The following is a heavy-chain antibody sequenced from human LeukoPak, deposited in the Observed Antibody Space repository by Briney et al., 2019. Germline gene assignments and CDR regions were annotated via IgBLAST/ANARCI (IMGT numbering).Heavy chain of an antibody. D-gene: IGHD1-26*01. CDR2: ISWNSGSI. V-gene: IGHV3-9*01. CDR3: AKGVSSGSYYPFDY. CDR1: GFIFNNYA. Sequence: SLRLSCAGSGFIFNNYAMHWVRQPPGKGLEWVSGISWNSGSIDYADSVKGRFTISRDNSKNTLYLQMNSLRAEDTAVYYCAKGVSSGSYYPFDYWGQGTLVTVSS. J-gene: IGHJ4*02.